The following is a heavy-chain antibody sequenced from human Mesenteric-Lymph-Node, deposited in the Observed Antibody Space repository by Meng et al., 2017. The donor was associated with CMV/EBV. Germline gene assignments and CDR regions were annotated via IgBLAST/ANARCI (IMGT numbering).Heavy chain of an antibody. CDR2: SDPSDSYT. Sequence: KTSGYSYNSSWLSWVRETHGKGLGWMERSDPSDSYTDYSTSFQGHVTISVDRSLRSFYLQWSSLKASDTAIYYCARHRGRVEYSAVYWGQGTLVTVSS. CDR1: GYSYNSSW. CDR3: ARHRGRVEYSAVY. V-gene: IGHV5-10-1*01. J-gene: IGHJ4*02. D-gene: IGHD3-16*01.